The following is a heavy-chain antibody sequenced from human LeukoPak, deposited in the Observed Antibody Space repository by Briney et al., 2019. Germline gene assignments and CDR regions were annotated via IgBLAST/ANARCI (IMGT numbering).Heavy chain of an antibody. CDR1: GGSISSSSYY. Sequence: SETLSLTCTVSGGSISSSSYYWGWIRQPPGKGLEWIGSIYYSGSTYYNPPLKSRVTISVDTSKNQFSLELSSVTAADTAVYYCARGPRYYFDYWGQGTLVTVSS. J-gene: IGHJ4*02. V-gene: IGHV4-39*01. CDR2: IYYSGST. CDR3: ARGPRYYFDY.